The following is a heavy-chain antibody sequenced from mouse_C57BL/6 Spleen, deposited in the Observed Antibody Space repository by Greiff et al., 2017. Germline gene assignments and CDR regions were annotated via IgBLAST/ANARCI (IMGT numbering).Heavy chain of an antibody. CDR3: ARGGYYFDV. Sequence: VQLQQSGPELVKPGASVKISCKASGYSFTDYNMNWVKQSNGKSLEWIGVINPKYGTTSYNQKFEGKATLTVDKSSSTAYMQLNSLASEVSAGYYCARGGYYFDVWGPGTTLTVSS. CDR1: GYSFTDYN. V-gene: IGHV1-39*01. CDR2: INPKYGTT. J-gene: IGHJ2*01.